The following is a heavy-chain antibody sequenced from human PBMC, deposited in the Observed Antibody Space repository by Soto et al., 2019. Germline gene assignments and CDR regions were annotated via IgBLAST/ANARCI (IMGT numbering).Heavy chain of an antibody. D-gene: IGHD3-9*01. CDR2: INAGNGNT. Sequence: QVQLVQSGAEVKKPGASVKVSCKASGYTFTSYAMHWVRQAPGQRLEWMGWINAGNGNTKYSQKFQGRVTITRDTSASTAYMELSSLRSEDTAVYYCARGGLRYFGWLTPDVWGKGTTVTVSS. V-gene: IGHV1-3*01. CDR1: GYTFTSYA. J-gene: IGHJ6*04. CDR3: ARGGLRYFGWLTPDV.